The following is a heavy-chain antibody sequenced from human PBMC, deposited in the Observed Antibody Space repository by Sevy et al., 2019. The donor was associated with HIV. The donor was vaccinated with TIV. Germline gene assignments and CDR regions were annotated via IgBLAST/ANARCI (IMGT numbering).Heavy chain of an antibody. CDR1: GGSFSDYY. V-gene: IGHV4-34*01. D-gene: IGHD3-16*02. CDR3: ARGTANASLVTGFDY. J-gene: IGHJ4*02. Sequence: SETLSLTCAVYGGSFSDYYWNWIRQPPGKGLEWIGEITHSGSTNYNPSLKSRVTTSVDTSKNQFSLKLGSVTAADTAMYYCARGTANASLVTGFDYWGQGTLVTVSS. CDR2: ITHSGST.